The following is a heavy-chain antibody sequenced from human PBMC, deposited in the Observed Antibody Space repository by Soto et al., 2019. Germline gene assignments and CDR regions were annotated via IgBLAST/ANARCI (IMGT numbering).Heavy chain of an antibody. CDR2: IYYSGST. J-gene: IGHJ4*02. D-gene: IGHD4-17*01. V-gene: IGHV4-31*03. CDR3: ARAMTTVTPYYFDY. CDR1: GGSISSGGYY. Sequence: QVQLQESGPGLVKPSQTLSLMCTVSGGSISSGGYYWSWIRQLPGKGLEWIGNIYYSGSTYYNPSLTSRVTISVDTSKNQFSLKRSSVTAVDTAVYYGARAMTTVTPYYFDYWGQGSLVTVSS.